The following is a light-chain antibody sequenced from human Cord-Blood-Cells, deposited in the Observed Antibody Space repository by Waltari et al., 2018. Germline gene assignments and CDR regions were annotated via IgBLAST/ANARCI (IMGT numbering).Light chain of an antibody. V-gene: IGLV3-21*04. CDR2: YES. J-gene: IGLJ3*02. Sequence: SYVLTQPPSVSVAPGKTARITCGGNNIGSKSVHWYRQKPGQAPVLVIYYESDRPSGIPERFSGSNSGNTATLTISRVEAGDEADYYCQVWDSSSDSWVFGGGTKLTVL. CDR1: NIGSKS. CDR3: QVWDSSSDSWV.